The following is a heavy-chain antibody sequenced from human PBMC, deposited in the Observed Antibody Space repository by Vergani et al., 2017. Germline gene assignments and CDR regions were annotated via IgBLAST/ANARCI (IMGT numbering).Heavy chain of an antibody. V-gene: IGHV3-23*01. Sequence: EVQLLESGGGLVQPGGSLRLSCAASGFTFSSYAMSWVRQAPGKGLEWVSAISGSGGSTYYADSVKGRFTISRDNSKNTLYLQMNSLRAEDTAVYYCANRTCSRASSYLWFDPWGQGTLVTVSS. J-gene: IGHJ5*02. D-gene: IGHD2-2*01. CDR2: ISGSGGST. CDR1: GFTFSSYA. CDR3: ANRTCSRASSYLWFDP.